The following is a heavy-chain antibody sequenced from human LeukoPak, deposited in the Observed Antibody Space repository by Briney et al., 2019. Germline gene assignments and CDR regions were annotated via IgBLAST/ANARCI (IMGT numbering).Heavy chain of an antibody. CDR3: ARAEPLTTYSVDY. CDR2: ISPSGDIR. Sequence: GGSLRLSCVASGFTFSRHGMNWVRQAPGKGLEWVSGISPSGDIRYYVDSVKGRFTVSRDNSKNTLYLQINSLRAEDTAVYYCARAEPLTTYSVDYWGQGTLVTVSS. J-gene: IGHJ4*02. V-gene: IGHV3-23*01. CDR1: GFTFSRHG. D-gene: IGHD4-11*01.